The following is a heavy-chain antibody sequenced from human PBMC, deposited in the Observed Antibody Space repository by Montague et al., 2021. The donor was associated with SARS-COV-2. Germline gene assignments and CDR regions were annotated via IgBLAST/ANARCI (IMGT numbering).Heavy chain of an antibody. V-gene: IGHV5-51*01. CDR2: IWPGDSDT. CDR1: GFTITSFW. J-gene: IGHJ4*02. Sequence: QSVAEVKAPGESLKISCRASGFTITSFWIGWVRQMPGKGLEYLGIIWPGDSDTRYSPSFQGQVTISADKSINTAYLQLRSLKASDTGMYYCVASETASVVTPIPYWGQGSLVTVSS. D-gene: IGHD4-23*01. CDR3: VASETASVVTPIPY.